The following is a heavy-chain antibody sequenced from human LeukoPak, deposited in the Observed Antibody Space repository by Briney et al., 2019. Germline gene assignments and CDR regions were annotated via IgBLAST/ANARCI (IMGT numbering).Heavy chain of an antibody. D-gene: IGHD6-13*01. J-gene: IGHJ5*02. Sequence: PGGSLRLSCAASGFTFSSYAMSWVRQAPGEGLEWVSTVSGSNGNTHYADSVKGRFTNSRDNSKNTLYLQMNSLRAEDTAVYYCVRGSPVAAVGRSWFDPWGQGTLVTVSS. CDR3: VRGSPVAAVGRSWFDP. CDR2: VSGSNGNT. CDR1: GFTFSSYA. V-gene: IGHV3-23*01.